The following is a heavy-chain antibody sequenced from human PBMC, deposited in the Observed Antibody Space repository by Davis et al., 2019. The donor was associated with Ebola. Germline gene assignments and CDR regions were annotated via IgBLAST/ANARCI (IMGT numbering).Heavy chain of an antibody. Sequence: PGGSLRLSCAASGFTFSSYGMHWVRQAPGKGLEWVAVIWYDGSNKYYADSVKGRFTISRDNSKNTLYLQMNSLRAEDTAVYYCAKDTTGYSSSWYEFSWFDPWGQGTLVTVSS. CDR2: IWYDGSNK. V-gene: IGHV3-33*06. CDR3: AKDTTGYSSSWYEFSWFDP. CDR1: GFTFSSYG. D-gene: IGHD6-13*01. J-gene: IGHJ5*02.